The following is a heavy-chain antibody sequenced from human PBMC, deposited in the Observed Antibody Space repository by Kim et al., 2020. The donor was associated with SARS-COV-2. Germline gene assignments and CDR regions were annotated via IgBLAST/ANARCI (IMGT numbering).Heavy chain of an antibody. CDR2: IYYSGST. Sequence: SETLSLTCTVSGGSITTSSYYWGWIRQPPGKGLEWIGTIYYSGSTYYNPSLMSRVTISVDTSKNQFSLKLSSVTAADTAVYYCASVGRGYTGAGRYFDL. CDR1: GGSITTSSYY. V-gene: IGHV4-39*01. D-gene: IGHD5-12*01. CDR3: ASVGRGYTGAGRYFDL. J-gene: IGHJ2*01.